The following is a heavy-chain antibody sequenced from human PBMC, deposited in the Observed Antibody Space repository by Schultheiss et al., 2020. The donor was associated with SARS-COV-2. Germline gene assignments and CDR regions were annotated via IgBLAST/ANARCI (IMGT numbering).Heavy chain of an antibody. CDR1: GGSISSYY. Sequence: SETLSLTCTVSGGSISSYYWSWIRQPPGKGLEWIGYIYYSGSTNYNPSLKSRVTISVDTSKNQFSLKLSSVTAADTAVYYCARGYCGGDCDYYYYMDVWGKGTTVTVSS. CDR2: IYYSGST. D-gene: IGHD2-21*01. CDR3: ARGYCGGDCDYYYYMDV. V-gene: IGHV4-59*01. J-gene: IGHJ6*03.